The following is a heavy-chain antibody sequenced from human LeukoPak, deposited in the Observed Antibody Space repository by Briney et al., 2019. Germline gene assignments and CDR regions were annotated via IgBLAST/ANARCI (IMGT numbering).Heavy chain of an antibody. V-gene: IGHV1-18*01. J-gene: IGHJ4*02. D-gene: IGHD3-10*01. CDR3: AKEILTMARGVIRG. CDR1: GYTFTNYG. CDR2: ISAYDGNT. Sequence: ASVKVSCKASGYTFTNYGINWVRQAPGQGLEWMGWISAYDGNTNYAQFFQGRVTITTDESTSTAYMELSSLRSEDTAVYYCAKEILTMARGVIRGWGQGTLVTVSS.